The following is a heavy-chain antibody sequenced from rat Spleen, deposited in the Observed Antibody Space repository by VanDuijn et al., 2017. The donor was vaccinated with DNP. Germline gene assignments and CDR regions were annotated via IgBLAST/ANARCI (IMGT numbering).Heavy chain of an antibody. J-gene: IGHJ2*01. CDR2: ISYDGSST. CDR3: ARPDH. CDR1: GFIFSDYA. Sequence: EVQLVESGGGLVQPGHSLRLSCAASGFIFSDYAMAWVRQSPKMGLEWVATISYDGSSTNYRDSVKGRFTMSRDNGKSILYLQMDSLRSDDTATYYCARPDHWGQGVMVTVSS. V-gene: IGHV5-17*01.